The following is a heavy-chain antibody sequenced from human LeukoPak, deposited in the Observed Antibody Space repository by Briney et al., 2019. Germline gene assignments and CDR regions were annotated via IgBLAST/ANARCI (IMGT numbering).Heavy chain of an antibody. CDR2: MSGNGGTT. J-gene: IGHJ4*02. V-gene: IGHV3-23*01. CDR3: ARRDYYDSSGYSPLLDY. Sequence: GGSLRLSCAASGFTFNNYAMSWVRQAPGQGLEWVSGMSGNGGTTYYADSVKGRFTISRDNSKNTLYLQMNNLRVEDTAVYYCARRDYYDSSGYSPLLDYWGQGTLVTVSS. D-gene: IGHD3-22*01. CDR1: GFTFNNYA.